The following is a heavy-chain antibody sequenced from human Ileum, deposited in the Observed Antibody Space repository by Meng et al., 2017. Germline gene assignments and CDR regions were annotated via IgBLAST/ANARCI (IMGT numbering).Heavy chain of an antibody. D-gene: IGHD3-10*01. CDR2: MSDSGTT. Sequence: LQVQQSGPGLVKPSGILSLTCSVSCGSTSSSTYYWGWVRQPPGKGLEYIGIMSDSGTTSYNPSLKSRVTISMDTSKNQFSLKMKSVTAADTAIYYCTRDLGFTSAWGQGTLVTVSS. CDR1: CGSTSSSTYY. J-gene: IGHJ5*02. CDR3: TRDLGFTSA. V-gene: IGHV4-39*07.